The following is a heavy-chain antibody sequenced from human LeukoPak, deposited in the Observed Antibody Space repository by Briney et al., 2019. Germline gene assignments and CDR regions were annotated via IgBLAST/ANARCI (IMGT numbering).Heavy chain of an antibody. CDR3: ASLTYYYDSSGPQRWFDP. Sequence: ASVKVSSKASGYTFTGYYMHWVRQAPGQGLEWMGWINPNSGGTNYAQKFQGRVTMTRDTSISTAYMELSRLRSDDTAVYYCASLTYYYDSSGPQRWFDPWGQGTLVTVSS. J-gene: IGHJ5*02. V-gene: IGHV1-2*02. CDR1: GYTFTGYY. D-gene: IGHD3-22*01. CDR2: INPNSGGT.